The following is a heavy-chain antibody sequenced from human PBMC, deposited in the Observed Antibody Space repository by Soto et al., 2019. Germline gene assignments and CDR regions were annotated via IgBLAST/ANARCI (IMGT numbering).Heavy chain of an antibody. CDR1: GYTFTGYY. CDR3: ARVGGYCSSGSCPAHYFDY. V-gene: IGHV1-2*04. CDR2: INPNSGGT. J-gene: IGHJ4*02. D-gene: IGHD2-15*01. Sequence: ASVKVSCKASGYTFTGYYMHWVRQAPGQGLEWMGWINPNSGGTNYAQKFQGWVTMTRDTSISTAYMELSRLRSDDTAVYYCARVGGYCSSGSCPAHYFDYWGQGTLVTVSS.